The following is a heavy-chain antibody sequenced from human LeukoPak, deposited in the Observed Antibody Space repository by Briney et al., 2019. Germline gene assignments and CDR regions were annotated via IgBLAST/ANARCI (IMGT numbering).Heavy chain of an antibody. Sequence: SETLSLTCTVSGASISRYYWSWIRQPPGKALEWIGHISYRGSTNYNPSLKSRVTISVDTSKNQFSLKLSSVTAADTAVYYCACLTTADAFDIWGQGTMVTVSS. D-gene: IGHD3-22*01. CDR2: ISYRGST. V-gene: IGHV4-59*01. J-gene: IGHJ3*02. CDR1: GASISRYY. CDR3: ACLTTADAFDI.